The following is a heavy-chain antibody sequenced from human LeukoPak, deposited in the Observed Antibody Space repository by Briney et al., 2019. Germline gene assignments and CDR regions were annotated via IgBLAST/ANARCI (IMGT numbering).Heavy chain of an antibody. CDR2: INPSGGGT. CDR1: GHTFTSYY. J-gene: IGHJ4*02. Sequence: ASVKVSCKASGHTFTSYYMHWVRQAPGQGLEWMGIINPSGGGTSYAQKFQGRVTKTRDTSTSTVYMELSSLRSEDTAVYYCARGTRVAIVPAATPTFDYWGQGTLVTVSS. V-gene: IGHV1-46*01. CDR3: ARGTRVAIVPAATPTFDY. D-gene: IGHD2-2*01.